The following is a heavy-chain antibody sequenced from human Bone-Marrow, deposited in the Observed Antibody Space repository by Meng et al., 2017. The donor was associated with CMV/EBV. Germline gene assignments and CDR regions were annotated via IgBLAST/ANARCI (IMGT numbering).Heavy chain of an antibody. J-gene: IGHJ4*02. V-gene: IGHV5-51*01. CDR1: GSSFTSYW. Sequence: GESLKISCKASGSSFTSYWIGWVRQMPGKGLEWMGIIYPGDSDTRYSPSFQGQVTISADKSISTAYLQWSSLKASDTAMYYCARLPLLRFLEWLLPYFDYWGQGTLVTVSS. D-gene: IGHD3-3*01. CDR3: ARLPLLRFLEWLLPYFDY. CDR2: IYPGDSDT.